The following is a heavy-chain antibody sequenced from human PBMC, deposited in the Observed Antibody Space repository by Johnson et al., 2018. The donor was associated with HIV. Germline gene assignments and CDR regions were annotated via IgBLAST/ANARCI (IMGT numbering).Heavy chain of an antibody. D-gene: IGHD3-16*01. CDR2: ISRSGSSR. V-gene: IGHV3-11*04. Sequence: QVQLVESGGGLVQPGGSLRLSCAASGFTFSDYYMSWIRQAPGQGLAWVSYISRSGSSRYYADSVKVRCTVSRDNAKNSLYLQTNSMRDDDTAVYYCARGLWLTPDVFDFWGQGTMVTVSS. CDR3: ARGLWLTPDVFDF. CDR1: GFTFSDYY. J-gene: IGHJ3*01.